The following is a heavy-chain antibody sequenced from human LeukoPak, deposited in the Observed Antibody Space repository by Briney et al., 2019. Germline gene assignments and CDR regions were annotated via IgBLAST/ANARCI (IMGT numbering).Heavy chain of an antibody. CDR1: GGPISRYY. CDR3: ARALILPPRYYSSTSCSPYYYY. J-gene: IGHJ4*02. Sequence: ASETLSLTCTVSGGPISRYYWSWLRQPPGKGLEWIGYIYYSGSTNYNPSLKSRVTISVDTSKNQFSLKLSSVNAADTAVYYCARALILPPRYYSSTSCSPYYYYWGQGTLVSVSS. V-gene: IGHV4-59*01. CDR2: IYYSGST. D-gene: IGHD2-2*01.